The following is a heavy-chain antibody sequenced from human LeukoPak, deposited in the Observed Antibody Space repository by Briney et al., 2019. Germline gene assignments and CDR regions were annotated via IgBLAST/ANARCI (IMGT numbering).Heavy chain of an antibody. CDR3: ARHVWGLTPQARFDS. J-gene: IGHJ4*02. V-gene: IGHV4-59*08. Sequence: PGGSLRLSCAASGFTFSDYYMSWIRQTPGKGLEWIGYFSYSGSTNYNPSLKSRVTISVDRSKNQFSLKLSSVTAADTAVYYCARHVWGLTPQARFDSWGQGTLVTVSS. CDR1: GFTFSDYY. CDR2: FSYSGST. D-gene: IGHD7-27*01.